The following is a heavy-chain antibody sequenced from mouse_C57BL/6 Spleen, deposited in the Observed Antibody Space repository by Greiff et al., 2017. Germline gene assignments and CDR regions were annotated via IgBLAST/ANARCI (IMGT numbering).Heavy chain of an antibody. CDR1: GFNIKDDY. CDR2: IDPENGDT. CDR3: SYWFAY. J-gene: IGHJ3*01. V-gene: IGHV14-4*01. Sequence: VQLQQSGAELVRPGASVKLSCTASGFNIKDDYMHWVKQRPEQGLEWIGWIDPENGDTEYASQFQGKSTITADTSSNTAYLQLSSLTSEDTAVYYCSYWFAYWGQGTLVTVSA.